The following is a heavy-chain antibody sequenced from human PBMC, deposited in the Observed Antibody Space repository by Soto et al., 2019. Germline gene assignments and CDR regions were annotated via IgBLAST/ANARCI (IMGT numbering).Heavy chain of an antibody. D-gene: IGHD3-10*01. CDR3: ATYPRDYYYGMDV. V-gene: IGHV1-69*13. Sequence: SVKVSCKASGGTFSSYAISWVRQAPGQGLEWMGGIIPIFGTANYAQKFQGRVTITADESTSTAYMELSSLRSEDTAVYYCATYPRDYYYGMDVWGQGTTVTVSS. CDR2: IIPIFGTA. CDR1: GGTFSSYA. J-gene: IGHJ6*02.